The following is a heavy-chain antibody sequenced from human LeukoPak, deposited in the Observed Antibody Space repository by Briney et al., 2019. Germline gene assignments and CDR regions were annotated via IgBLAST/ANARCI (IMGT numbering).Heavy chain of an antibody. CDR2: IYTGGNT. CDR3: ARDPYGSGY. D-gene: IGHD3-10*01. Sequence: PGGSLRLSCAASGFTVSSNYMSWVRQAPGKGLEWVSVIYTGGNTYYADSVKGRFTISRDNAKNTLYLQMSSLRAEDTAVYYCARDPYGSGYWGQGTLVTVSS. J-gene: IGHJ4*02. CDR1: GFTVSSNY. V-gene: IGHV3-53*01.